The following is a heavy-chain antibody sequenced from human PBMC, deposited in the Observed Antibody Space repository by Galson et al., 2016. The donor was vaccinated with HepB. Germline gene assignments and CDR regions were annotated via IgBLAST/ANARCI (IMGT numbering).Heavy chain of an antibody. CDR1: GDSVSADMVA. D-gene: IGHD1-7*01. J-gene: IGHJ4*02. CDR2: TYYRSRWFS. CDR3: ARGRNSAFDY. Sequence: CAISGDSVSADMVAWNWIRQSPSQGLEWLGRTYYRSRWFSDYAESVQGRITINPDTSNNHFSLQLNSVTPDDTAIYFCARGRNSAFDYWGQGILVTVSS. V-gene: IGHV6-1*01.